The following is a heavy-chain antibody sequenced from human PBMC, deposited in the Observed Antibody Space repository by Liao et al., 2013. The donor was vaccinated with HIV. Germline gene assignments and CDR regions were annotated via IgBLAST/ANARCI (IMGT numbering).Heavy chain of an antibody. J-gene: IGHJ3*02. CDR1: GGSFSGYY. D-gene: IGHD4-17*01. Sequence: QVQLQQWGAGLLKPSETLSLTCAVYGGSFSGYYWSWIRQPPGKGLEWIGRIYTSGTTNYNPSLKSRVTMSIDTSKNQFSLRLISVTSADTAVYFCARGVPPWGDYGALDIWGQGTMVTVSS. V-gene: IGHV4-59*10. CDR2: IYTSGTT. CDR3: ARGVPPWGDYGALDI.